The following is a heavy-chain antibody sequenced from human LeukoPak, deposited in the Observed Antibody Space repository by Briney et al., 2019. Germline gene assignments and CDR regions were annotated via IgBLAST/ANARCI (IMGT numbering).Heavy chain of an antibody. D-gene: IGHD3-3*01. Sequence: GGSLRLSCAASGFTFNRYGMHWVRQAPGKGLEWVALISYDGTNKYYGDSVEGRFTISRDNSENTLYLQINSLAPEDTAVYYCARGRYGVVTRGWFDPWGQGTLVTVSS. CDR1: GFTFNRYG. CDR2: ISYDGTNK. CDR3: ARGRYGVVTRGWFDP. V-gene: IGHV3-30*03. J-gene: IGHJ5*02.